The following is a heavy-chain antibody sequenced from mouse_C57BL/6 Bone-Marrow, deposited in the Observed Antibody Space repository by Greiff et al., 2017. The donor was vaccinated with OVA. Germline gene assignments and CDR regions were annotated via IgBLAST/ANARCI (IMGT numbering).Heavy chain of an antibody. CDR2: IWRGGST. J-gene: IGHJ4*01. D-gene: IGHD1-1*01. CDR3: AKLLRSSYYAMDY. V-gene: IGHV2-5*01. CDR1: GFSLTSYG. Sequence: VKLVESGPGLVQPSQSLSITCTVSGFSLTSYGVHWVRQSPGKGLEWLGVIWRGGSTDYNAAFMSRLSITKDNSKSQVFFKMNSLQADDTAIYYCAKLLRSSYYAMDYWGQGTSVTVSS.